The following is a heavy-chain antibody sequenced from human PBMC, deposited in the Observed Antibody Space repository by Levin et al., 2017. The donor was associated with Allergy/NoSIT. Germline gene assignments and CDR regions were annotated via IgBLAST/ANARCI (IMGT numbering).Heavy chain of an antibody. CDR3: TSPDGSSSL. D-gene: IGHD6-6*01. Sequence: GESLKISCAASGFIFSSYSMNWVRQAPGKGLEWVSSISSSSSYIYYADSVKGRFTISRDNAKNSLYLQMRSLRAEDTAVYYCTSPDGSSSLWGQGTLVTVSS. CDR2: ISSSSSYI. CDR1: GFIFSSYS. J-gene: IGHJ4*02. V-gene: IGHV3-21*01.